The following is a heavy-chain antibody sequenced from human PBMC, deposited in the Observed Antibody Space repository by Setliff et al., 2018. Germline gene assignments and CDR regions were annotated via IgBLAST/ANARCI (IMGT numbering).Heavy chain of an antibody. CDR1: GYTFSSYA. D-gene: IGHD4-4*01. CDR2: IIPILGIA. V-gene: IGHV1-69*04. CDR3: ARGDFHGVTNL. J-gene: IGHJ4*02. Sequence: SVKVSCKASGYTFSSYAISWVRQAPGQGLEWMGRIIPILGIANYAQKFQGRVTITADKSTSTAYMELSSLRSEDTAVYYCARGDFHGVTNLWGQGTLVTVSS.